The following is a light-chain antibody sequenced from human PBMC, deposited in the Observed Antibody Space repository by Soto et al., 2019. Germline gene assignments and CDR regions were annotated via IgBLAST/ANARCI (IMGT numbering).Light chain of an antibody. CDR2: AAS. CDR3: QKYNSAPRT. Sequence: DIQMTQSPPSLSASVGDRVTITCRASQGIANYLAWYQQKPSKVPQLLIYAASTLQSGVPSRFSGSGSGTDFTLTISSLQPEDVATYYCQKYNSAPRTFGQGTKVDIK. J-gene: IGKJ1*01. V-gene: IGKV1-27*01. CDR1: QGIANY.